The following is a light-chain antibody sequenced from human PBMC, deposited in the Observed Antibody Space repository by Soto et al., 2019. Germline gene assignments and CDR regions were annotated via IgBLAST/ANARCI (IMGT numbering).Light chain of an antibody. Sequence: DIQMTQSPSTLSASVGDRVTITCRASQRISSWLAWYQQKPGKAPKILIYKASSLESGVPSRFSGSGSGTEFTLAISSLQPDDFATDYCQQYDNYPYTFGQGSKLEIK. CDR1: QRISSW. CDR2: KAS. CDR3: QQYDNYPYT. J-gene: IGKJ2*01. V-gene: IGKV1-5*03.